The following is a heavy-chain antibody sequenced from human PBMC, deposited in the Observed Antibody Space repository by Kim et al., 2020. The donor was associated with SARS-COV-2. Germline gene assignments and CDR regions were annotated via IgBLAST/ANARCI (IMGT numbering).Heavy chain of an antibody. V-gene: IGHV3-30*04. CDR1: GFTFSSYA. CDR3: GGRYDSSGYYPAVDY. D-gene: IGHD3-22*01. CDR2: ISYDGSNK. J-gene: IGHJ4*02. Sequence: GGSLRLSCAASGFTFSSYAMHWVRQAPGKGLEWVAVISYDGSNKYYADSVKGRFTISRDNSKNTLYLQMNSLRAEDTAVYYCGGRYDSSGYYPAVDYWGQGTLVTVSS.